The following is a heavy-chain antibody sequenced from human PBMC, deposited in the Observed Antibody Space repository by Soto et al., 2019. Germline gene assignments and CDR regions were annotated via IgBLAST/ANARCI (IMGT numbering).Heavy chain of an antibody. J-gene: IGHJ4*02. V-gene: IGHV3-23*01. CDR2: VGGGGDHT. D-gene: IGHD3-10*01. CDR1: GFTFSSFS. CDR3: AKRDSGSGRSPPLIGF. Sequence: EVQLLESGGGLVQPGGSLRLSCAASGFTFSSFSMNWVRQGPGKGLAWVASVGGGGDHTFYADSVKGRFTISRDDSQNTLFLQMNSLRAEDTAVYFCAKRDSGSGRSPPLIGFWGQGTLVTVSS.